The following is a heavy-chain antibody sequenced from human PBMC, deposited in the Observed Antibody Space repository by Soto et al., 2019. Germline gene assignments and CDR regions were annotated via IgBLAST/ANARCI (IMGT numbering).Heavy chain of an antibody. Sequence: QMQLVESGGGVVQPGRSLSLSCGVSGFTFSSYGMHWVRQAPGKGLEWVAVIWYDGSNKYYADSVQGRFTISRDNSKNTLYLQMNSLRAEDTAVYYCARVAPSNYGMDVWGQGTTVTVSS. D-gene: IGHD2-2*01. V-gene: IGHV3-33*01. CDR2: IWYDGSNK. CDR3: ARVAPSNYGMDV. J-gene: IGHJ6*02. CDR1: GFTFSSYG.